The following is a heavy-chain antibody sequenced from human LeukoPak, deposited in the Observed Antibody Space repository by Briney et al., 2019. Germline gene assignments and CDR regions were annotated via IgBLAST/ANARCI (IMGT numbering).Heavy chain of an antibody. CDR2: IYSGGNT. J-gene: IGHJ4*02. V-gene: IGHV3-66*04. CDR3: ARHEGSGWHLDY. CDR1: GFTFSDYY. Sequence: GGSLRLSCAASGFTFSDYYMSWVRQAPGKGLEWVSVIYSGGNTYYADSVKGRFTISRDNSKNTLYLQMNSLRAEDTAAYYCARHEGSGWHLDYWGQGTLVTVSS. D-gene: IGHD6-19*01.